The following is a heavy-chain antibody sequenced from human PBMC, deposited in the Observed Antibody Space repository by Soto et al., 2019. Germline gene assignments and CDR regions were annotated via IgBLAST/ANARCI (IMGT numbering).Heavy chain of an antibody. CDR3: ARDEDIVVVPAARTYYYYGMDV. Sequence: GASVKVSCKASGGTFSSYAISWVRQAPGQGLEWMGGIIPIFGTANYAQKFQGRVTITADESTSTAYMELSSLRSEDTAVYYCARDEDIVVVPAARTYYYYGMDVWGQGTTVTVSS. D-gene: IGHD2-2*01. J-gene: IGHJ6*02. V-gene: IGHV1-69*13. CDR2: IIPIFGTA. CDR1: GGTFSSYA.